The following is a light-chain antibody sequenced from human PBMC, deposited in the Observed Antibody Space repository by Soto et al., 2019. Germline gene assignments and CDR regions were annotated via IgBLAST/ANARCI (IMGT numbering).Light chain of an antibody. Sequence: QSALTQPASVSGSPGQSITISCTGTSSDIGRYNYVSWYQHSPGKAPKLIIYDVSDRPSGVSNRFSGSKSGTTVSLTISGLQAEDEADYYCGSYTSSDTMIFGGGTKLTVL. CDR1: SSDIGRYNY. CDR2: DVS. CDR3: GSYTSSDTMI. V-gene: IGLV2-14*03. J-gene: IGLJ2*01.